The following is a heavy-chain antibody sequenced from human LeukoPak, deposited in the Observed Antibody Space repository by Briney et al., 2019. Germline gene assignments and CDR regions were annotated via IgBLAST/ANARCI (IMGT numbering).Heavy chain of an antibody. J-gene: IGHJ4*02. CDR1: GGSFSGYY. CDR2: INHSGST. CDR3: ARGKPYGDYEGSFCFGY. D-gene: IGHD4-17*01. V-gene: IGHV4-34*01. Sequence: SETLSLTCAIYGGSFSGYYWSWIRQPPGKGLEWIGEINHSGSTNYNPSLKSRVTISVDTSKNQFSLKLSSVTAAGTAVYYCARGKPYGDYEGSFCFGYWGQGTLVTVSS.